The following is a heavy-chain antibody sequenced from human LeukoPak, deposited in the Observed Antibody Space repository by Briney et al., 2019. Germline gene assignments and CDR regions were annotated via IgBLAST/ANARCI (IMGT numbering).Heavy chain of an antibody. V-gene: IGHV3-23*01. CDR2: ISGSGGST. Sequence: HPGGSLRLSCAASGFTFSSYAMSWVRQAPGKGLEWVSGISGSGGSTYYADSVKGRFNISRDNSKNMVYLQMNRLRADDTAVYHCAKEGYASSWYRFDYWGQGTLVTVSS. CDR1: GFTFSSYA. J-gene: IGHJ4*02. CDR3: AKEGYASSWYRFDY. D-gene: IGHD6-13*01.